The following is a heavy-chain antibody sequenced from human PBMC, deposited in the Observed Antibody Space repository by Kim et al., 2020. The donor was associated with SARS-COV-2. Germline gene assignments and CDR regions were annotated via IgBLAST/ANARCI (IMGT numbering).Heavy chain of an antibody. V-gene: IGHV3-49*03. CDR1: GFTFGDYA. J-gene: IGHJ5*02. CDR2: IRSKAYGGTT. Sequence: GGSLRLSCTASGFTFGDYAMSWFRLAPGKGLEWVGFIRSKAYGGTTEYAASVKGRFTISRDDSKSIAYLQMNSLKTEDTAVYYCTRRSSGWYLGWFDPWGQGTLVTVSS. D-gene: IGHD6-19*01. CDR3: TRRSSGWYLGWFDP.